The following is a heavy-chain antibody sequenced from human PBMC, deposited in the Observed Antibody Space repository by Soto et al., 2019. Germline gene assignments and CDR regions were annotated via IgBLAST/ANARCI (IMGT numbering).Heavy chain of an antibody. CDR1: GFIFTNFW. D-gene: IGHD6-13*01. Sequence: PGGSLRLSCEASGFIFTNFWTHWVRQVPGKGLVWVSRIDTSGSSTSYADSVKDRFTISRDNAKNTVSLQMNSLRAEDTGVYYCAKDSWYFDLWSQGSLVTVSS. J-gene: IGHJ4*02. CDR2: IDTSGSST. V-gene: IGHV3-74*01. CDR3: AKDSWYFDL.